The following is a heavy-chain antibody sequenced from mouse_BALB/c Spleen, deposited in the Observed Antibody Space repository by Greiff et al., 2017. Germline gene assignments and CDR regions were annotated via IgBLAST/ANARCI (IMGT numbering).Heavy chain of an antibody. CDR3: ARGGISTALDD. V-gene: IGHV5-4*02. Sequence: EVQLVESGGGLVKPGGSLKLSCAASGFTFSDYYMYWVRQTPEKRLEWVATISDGGSYTYYPDSVKGRFTISRDNAKNNLYLQMSSLKSEDTAMYYCARGGISTALDDWGQGTTLTVSS. J-gene: IGHJ2*01. CDR1: GFTFSDYY. CDR2: ISDGGSYT. D-gene: IGHD1-2*01.